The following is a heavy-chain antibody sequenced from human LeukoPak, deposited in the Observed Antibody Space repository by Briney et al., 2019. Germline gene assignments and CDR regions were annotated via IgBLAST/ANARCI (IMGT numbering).Heavy chain of an antibody. CDR3: AKDRRYCSSTSCYRTYNWFDP. V-gene: IGHV3-23*01. J-gene: IGHJ5*02. Sequence: GGSLRLSCAASGFTFSNSAMSWVRQAPGKGLEWVSAISGSGARKYYADSVKGRFTISRDNSKNTLYLQMNSLRAEDTAVYYCAKDRRYCSSTSCYRTYNWFDPWGQGTLVTVSS. CDR1: GFTFSNSA. D-gene: IGHD2-2*02. CDR2: ISGSGARK.